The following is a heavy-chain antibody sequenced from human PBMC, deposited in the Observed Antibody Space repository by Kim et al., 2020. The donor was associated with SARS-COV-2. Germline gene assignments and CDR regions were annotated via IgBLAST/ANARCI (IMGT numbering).Heavy chain of an antibody. D-gene: IGHD2-2*01. Sequence: YYADCVKGRFTISRDNYKNPVYLQMNSLRAEDTVVYYWAKVARYCSSTGCSQDGWGQGTTVSVSS. J-gene: IGHJ6*02. CDR3: AKVARYCSSTGCSQDG. V-gene: IGHV3-30*02.